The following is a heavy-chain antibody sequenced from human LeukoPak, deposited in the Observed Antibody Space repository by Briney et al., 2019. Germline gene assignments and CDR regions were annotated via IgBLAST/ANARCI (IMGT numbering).Heavy chain of an antibody. J-gene: IGHJ4*02. D-gene: IGHD7-27*01. CDR2: INPSSGGT. V-gene: IGHV1-2*06. Sequence: EASVTVSCKASGYSFTSYYIHWVRQAPGQGLEWMGRINPSSGGTNYAQKFQGRVTMTRDTSITTAYMGLSSLRSDDTAVYYCARETGGSFEYFDYWGQGTLVTVSS. CDR1: GYSFTSYY. CDR3: ARETGGSFEYFDY.